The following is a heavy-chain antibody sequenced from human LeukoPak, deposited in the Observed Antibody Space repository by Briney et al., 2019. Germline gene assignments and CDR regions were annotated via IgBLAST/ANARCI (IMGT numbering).Heavy chain of an antibody. D-gene: IGHD2-21*02. CDR2: ISSSSSYI. CDR3: ARFAYCGGDCYSARNFDY. CDR1: GFTFSSYS. J-gene: IGHJ4*02. Sequence: NPGGSLRLSCAASGFTFSSYSVNWVRQAPGKGLEWVSSISSSSSYIYYSDSVKGRFTTSRDNAKNSLYLQMNSLRAEDTAVYYCARFAYCGGDCYSARNFDYWGQGTLVTVSS. V-gene: IGHV3-21*01.